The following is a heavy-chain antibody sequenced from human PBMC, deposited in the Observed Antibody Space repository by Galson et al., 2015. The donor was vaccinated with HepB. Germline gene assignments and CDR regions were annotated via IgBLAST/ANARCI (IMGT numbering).Heavy chain of an antibody. CDR1: GGSISSYY. CDR3: ARALGNGLFDS. Sequence: SLTCTVSGGSISSYYWGWIRQPPGKGLEWIGHIYYSGNTYYNSSLKSRVTISIDMSKNQFSLKLNSMTAADTAVYYCARALGNGLFDSWGQGTLATVSS. D-gene: IGHD3-16*01. CDR2: IYYSGNT. V-gene: IGHV4-59*01. J-gene: IGHJ4*02.